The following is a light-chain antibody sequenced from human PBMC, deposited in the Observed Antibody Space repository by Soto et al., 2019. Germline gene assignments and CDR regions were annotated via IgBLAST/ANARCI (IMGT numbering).Light chain of an antibody. Sequence: DIQMTQSASSLSASVAERCTITCGASQGIRNDLGWYQQKPGKAPKRLIYSSSNLQSGVPSRFSGSGSGTEFILTISSLQPEDSATYYCLQHHSFLRTFGQGTKVDI. J-gene: IGKJ1*01. CDR1: QGIRND. V-gene: IGKV1-17*01. CDR3: LQHHSFLRT. CDR2: SSS.